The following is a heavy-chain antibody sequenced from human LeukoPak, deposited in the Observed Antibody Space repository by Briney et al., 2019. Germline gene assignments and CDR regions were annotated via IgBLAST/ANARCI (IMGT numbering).Heavy chain of an antibody. CDR3: AKDFEFKWQQPSDH. CDR1: GFSFSNYA. J-gene: IGHJ4*02. V-gene: IGHV3-23*01. Sequence: GGSLRLSCAVSGFSFSNYAMSWVRQFPGKGLEWVSGISGTGGNTYYADSVKGRFTISRDNSKNMLYLQMNTLTAEDTAIYFCAKDFEFKWQQPSDHWGQGTLVTVSS. D-gene: IGHD1/OR15-1a*01. CDR2: ISGTGGNT.